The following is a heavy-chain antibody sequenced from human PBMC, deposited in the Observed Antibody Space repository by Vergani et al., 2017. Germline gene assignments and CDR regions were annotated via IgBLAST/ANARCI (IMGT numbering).Heavy chain of an antibody. CDR2: IDHTGRP. CDR3: ARLNTETNGHLYYYYDMDV. V-gene: IGHV4-34*01. CDR1: GGSFTSYD. D-gene: IGHD4-11*01. J-gene: IGHJ6*02. Sequence: QVQLQQWGGGLLKPSETLSLTCVVNGGSFTSYDWTWIRQSPGEGLEWVGDIDHTGRPDYNPSLKSRLTMSVDKSRNKFSLTLNSVTATDTAIYFCARLNTETNGHLYYYYDMDVWGQGTAVTVS.